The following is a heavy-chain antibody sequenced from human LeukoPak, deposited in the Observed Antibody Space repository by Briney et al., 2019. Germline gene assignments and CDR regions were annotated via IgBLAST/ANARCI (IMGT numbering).Heavy chain of an antibody. CDR2: IYYSGST. CDR3: ARDNLMSGSFFV. D-gene: IGHD1-26*01. Sequence: KTSETLSLTCTVSGGSISSSSYYWGWIRQPPGKGLEWIGSIYYSGSTYYNPSLKSRVTISVDTSKNQFSLKLSSVTAADTAVYYCARDNLMSGSFFVWGQGTMVTVSS. CDR1: GGSISSSSYY. V-gene: IGHV4-39*07. J-gene: IGHJ3*01.